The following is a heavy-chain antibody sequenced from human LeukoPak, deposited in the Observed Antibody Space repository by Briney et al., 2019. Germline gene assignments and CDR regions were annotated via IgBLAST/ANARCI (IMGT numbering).Heavy chain of an antibody. V-gene: IGHV4-34*01. CDR3: ARVGNYYYGSGSYHRYPYYYYYGMDV. CDR1: GGSFSGYY. CDR2: INHSGST. D-gene: IGHD3-10*01. J-gene: IGHJ6*02. Sequence: SETLSLTCAVYGGSFSGYYWSWIRQPPGKGLEWIGEINHSGSTNYYPSLKSRVTISVDTSKNQFSLKLSSVTAADTAVYYCARVGNYYYGSGSYHRYPYYYYYGMDVWGQGTTVTVSS.